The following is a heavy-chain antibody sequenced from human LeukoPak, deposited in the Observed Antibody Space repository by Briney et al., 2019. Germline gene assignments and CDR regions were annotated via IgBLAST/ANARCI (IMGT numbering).Heavy chain of an antibody. V-gene: IGHV4-30-4*01. CDR3: ARDTRWIGYWDDAFDI. CDR1: GGSISSGDYY. J-gene: IGHJ3*02. D-gene: IGHD3-3*01. Sequence: SQTLSLTCTVSGGSISSGDYYWSWIRQPPGKGLEWIGYIYYSGSTYYNPSLKSRVTISVDTSKNQFSLKLSSVTAADTAVYYCARDTRWIGYWDDAFDIWGQGTMVTVSS. CDR2: IYYSGST.